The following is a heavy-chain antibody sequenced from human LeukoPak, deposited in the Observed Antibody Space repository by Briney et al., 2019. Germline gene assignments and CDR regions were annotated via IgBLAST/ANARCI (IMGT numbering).Heavy chain of an antibody. CDR2: ISSSGDST. CDR3: ARAKYYFDY. J-gene: IGHJ4*02. V-gene: IGHV3-23*01. CDR1: GFTFSSYA. Sequence: GRSLRLSCAASGFTFSSYAMNWVRQAPGKGLEWVSAISSSGDSTYYADSVKGRFTVSRDNSKNTLYLQMNSLRAEDTAVYYCARAKYYFDYWGQGTLVTVSS.